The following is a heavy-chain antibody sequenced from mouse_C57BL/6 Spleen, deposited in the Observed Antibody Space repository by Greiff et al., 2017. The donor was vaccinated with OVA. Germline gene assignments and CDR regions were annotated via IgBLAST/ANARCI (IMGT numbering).Heavy chain of an antibody. CDR1: GYTFTSYW. V-gene: IGHV1-55*01. Sequence: QVQLQQPGAELVQPGASVKMSCKASGYTFTSYWITWVQQRPGQGLEWIGDIYPGSGRPHYNEKFKSKATLTVDTSSSTAYMQLSSLTSEDAAVYYCARGAKAITGTVPFAYWGQGTLVTVSA. CDR2: IYPGSGRP. J-gene: IGHJ3*01. D-gene: IGHD4-1*01. CDR3: ARGAKAITGTVPFAY.